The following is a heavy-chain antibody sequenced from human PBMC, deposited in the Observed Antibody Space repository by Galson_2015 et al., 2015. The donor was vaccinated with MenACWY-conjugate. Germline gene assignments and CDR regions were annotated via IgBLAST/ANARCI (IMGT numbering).Heavy chain of an antibody. Sequence: SLRLSCAASGFTFSTYDMHWVRQAPGEGLEWVSGITGSDGRTFYAASVKGRFTISRDNSKNTVYLQMNSLRAEDTAVYFCARGLGTGSFSELDSWGQGILVTVSS. CDR1: GFTFSTYD. V-gene: IGHV3-23*01. CDR2: ITGSDGRT. CDR3: ARGLGTGSFSELDS. J-gene: IGHJ4*02. D-gene: IGHD1-26*01.